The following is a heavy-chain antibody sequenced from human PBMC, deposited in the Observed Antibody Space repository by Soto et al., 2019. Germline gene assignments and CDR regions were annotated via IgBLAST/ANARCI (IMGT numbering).Heavy chain of an antibody. D-gene: IGHD3-9*01. J-gene: IGHJ4*02. Sequence: SGTLSLTCAVYGGSFSGFYWGWVRQPPGKGLDWIGEINHSGSTNYNPSLKSRVTRSVDTSKNQFSLKLSSVTAADTAVYYCASGGQTIIPKDWGQGTLVTVSS. CDR2: INHSGST. CDR3: ASGGQTIIPKD. V-gene: IGHV4-34*01. CDR1: GGSFSGFY.